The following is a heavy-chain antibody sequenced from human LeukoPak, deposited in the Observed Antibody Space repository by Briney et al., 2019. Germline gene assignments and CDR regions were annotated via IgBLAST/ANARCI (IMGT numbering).Heavy chain of an antibody. J-gene: IGHJ4*02. CDR2: IYYSGST. V-gene: IGHV4-59*08. Sequence: SETLSLTCTFSGGSISSYYWTWIRQPPGKGLEWIGYIYYSGSTSYNPSLKSRVTISVDTSKNQFSLKMISVTAADTAVYYCVRVQLGTSSFDYWGQGTLVTVSS. CDR3: VRVQLGTSSFDY. D-gene: IGHD7-27*01. CDR1: GGSISSYY.